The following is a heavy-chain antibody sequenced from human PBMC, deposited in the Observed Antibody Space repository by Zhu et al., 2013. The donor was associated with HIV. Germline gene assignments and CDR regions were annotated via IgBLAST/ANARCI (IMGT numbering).Heavy chain of an antibody. J-gene: IGHJ3*02. V-gene: IGHV1-2*02. D-gene: IGHD3-10*01. CDR2: IDPYSGAT. CDR1: GDTFSPNY. Sequence: HVQLVQSGADVRKPGASVQVSCKIFGDTFSPNYLHWVRQAPGQGLEWMGWIDPYSGATRYGQKFQGRVTMTRDRSITTDYMELRGLRSDDTAVYYCARHGEFGPFDIWGQGTVVSVSS. CDR3: ARHGEFGPFDI.